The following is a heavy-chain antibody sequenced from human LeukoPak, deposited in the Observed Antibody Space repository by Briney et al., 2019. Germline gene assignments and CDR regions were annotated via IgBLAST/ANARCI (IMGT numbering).Heavy chain of an antibody. Sequence: GESLQISCKASGYSFTSYWIGWVRQLPGKGLEWMGIIDPSDSETRYTPSFQGQVTISVDKSLTTADLQWNSLKASDTAMYYCARQTAMGRSGDYWGQGTLVTVSS. CDR1: GYSFTSYW. CDR3: ARQTAMGRSGDY. V-gene: IGHV5-51*01. J-gene: IGHJ4*02. CDR2: IDPSDSET. D-gene: IGHD5-18*01.